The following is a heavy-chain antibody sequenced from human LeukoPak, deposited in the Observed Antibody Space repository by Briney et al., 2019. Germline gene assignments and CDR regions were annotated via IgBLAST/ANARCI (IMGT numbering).Heavy chain of an antibody. Sequence: ASVKVSCKASGCTFTSYGISWVRQAPGQGLEWMGWISAYNGNTNYAQKLQGRVTMTTDTSTSTAYMELRSLRSDDTAVYYCAREFPYDSSGYYYVDAFDIWGQGTMVTVSS. D-gene: IGHD3-22*01. CDR3: AREFPYDSSGYYYVDAFDI. CDR2: ISAYNGNT. V-gene: IGHV1-18*01. CDR1: GCTFTSYG. J-gene: IGHJ3*02.